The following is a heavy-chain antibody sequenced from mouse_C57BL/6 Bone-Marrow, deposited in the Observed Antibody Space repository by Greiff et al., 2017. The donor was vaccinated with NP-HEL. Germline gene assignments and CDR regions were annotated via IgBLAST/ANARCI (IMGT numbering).Heavy chain of an antibody. D-gene: IGHD1-1*01. Sequence: VQLQQPGADLVKPGASVKLSCKASGYTFTSYWMHWVKQRPGRGLEWIGRIDPTSGGTKYNEKFKTKATLTVDKPSSTAYMQLSSLTSEDSAVYDCARYYYGSGGWYFDVWGTGTTVTVSS. V-gene: IGHV1-72*01. J-gene: IGHJ1*03. CDR3: ARYYYGSGGWYFDV. CDR2: IDPTSGGT. CDR1: GYTFTSYW.